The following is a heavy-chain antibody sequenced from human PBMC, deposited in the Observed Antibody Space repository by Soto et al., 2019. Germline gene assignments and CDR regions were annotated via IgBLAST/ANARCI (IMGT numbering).Heavy chain of an antibody. D-gene: IGHD1-7*01. CDR1: GFSLSTAEMG. CDR3: ARSRGKWNYGGGFYYYYDMDV. Sequence: SGPTLVNPTETLTLTCTVSGFSLSTAEMGVSWIRQPPGKALEWLGNVFSNDDKSYSTSLKSRLTISKDTSKSQVVLTMTNMDPVDTATYYCARSRGKWNYGGGFYYYYDMDVWGQGT. CDR2: VFSNDDK. V-gene: IGHV2-26*01. J-gene: IGHJ6*02.